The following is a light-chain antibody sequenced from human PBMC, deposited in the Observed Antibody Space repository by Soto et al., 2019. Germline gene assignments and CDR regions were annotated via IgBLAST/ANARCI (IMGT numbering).Light chain of an antibody. J-gene: IGKJ5*01. Sequence: DIQMTQSPSALSGSVGDRVTITCRASQTISSWFSWYQQKPGKAPKLLIYKASSLESGVPSRFRGSGSGTDFALKISRVEAEDVAVYYCMQGTHWPITFGQGTRLEIK. CDR1: QTISSW. CDR3: MQGTHWPIT. V-gene: IGKV1-5*03. CDR2: KAS.